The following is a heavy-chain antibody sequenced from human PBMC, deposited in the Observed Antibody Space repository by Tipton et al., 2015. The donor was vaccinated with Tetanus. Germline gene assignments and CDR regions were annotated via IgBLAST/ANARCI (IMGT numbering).Heavy chain of an antibody. J-gene: IGHJ4*02. D-gene: IGHD2-21*01. CDR1: GGAVRSDNSY. Sequence: TLSLTCTVSGGAVRSDNSYWSWIRQPPGKGLQWIAHVDDSGRTNSDYFLKSRVTTSLDTSKNQFSLKLTPVTAADTAVYYCARSNFAYSKKGAFDYWGQGTLVTVSS. CDR3: ARSNFAYSKKGAFDY. CDR2: VDDSGRT. V-gene: IGHV4-61*01.